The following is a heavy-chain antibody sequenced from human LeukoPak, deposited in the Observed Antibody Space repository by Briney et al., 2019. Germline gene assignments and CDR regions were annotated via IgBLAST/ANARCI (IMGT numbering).Heavy chain of an antibody. J-gene: IGHJ4*02. CDR1: GYTFTGYY. D-gene: IGHD3-10*01. CDR3: ARGLYASGTIAVDY. Sequence: ASVKVSCKASGYTFTGYYMHWVRQAPGQGLEWMGWINPNSGGTNYAQKFQGRVTMTRDTSISTAYMELSSLRSDDTAVYYCARGLYASGTIAVDYWGQGTLVTVSS. V-gene: IGHV1-2*02. CDR2: INPNSGGT.